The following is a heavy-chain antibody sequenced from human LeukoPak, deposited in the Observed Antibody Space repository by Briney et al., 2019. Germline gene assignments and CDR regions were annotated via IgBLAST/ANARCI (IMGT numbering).Heavy chain of an antibody. V-gene: IGHV4-39*01. CDR1: GGSIRSSYYY. CDR3: ARGGNRIFRWFDP. CDR2: IYDSGST. D-gene: IGHD1-14*01. Sequence: PSETLSFTCTVSGGSIRSSYYYWGWIRQPPGTGLEWIGSIYDSGSTYYNPSLKSRVTISVDTSKNQFSLKLSSVTAADAAVYYCARGGNRIFRWFDPWGQGTLVTVSS. J-gene: IGHJ5*02.